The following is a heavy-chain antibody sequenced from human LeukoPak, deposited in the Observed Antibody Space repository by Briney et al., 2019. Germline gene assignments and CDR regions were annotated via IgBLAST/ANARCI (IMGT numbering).Heavy chain of an antibody. V-gene: IGHV3-7*01. CDR2: IKQEGSEK. J-gene: IGHJ4*02. CDR3: ARGFELDY. Sequence: PGGSLRLSCAASGFTFSSFWMSWVRQAPGKGLEWVANIKQEGSEKYYVGSVKGRFTISRDDARNSLYLQMNSLRAEDMAVYFCARGFELDYWGQGTLVTVSS. CDR1: GFTFSSFW.